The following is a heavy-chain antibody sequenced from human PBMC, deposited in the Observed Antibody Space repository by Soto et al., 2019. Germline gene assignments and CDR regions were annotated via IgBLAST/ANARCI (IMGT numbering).Heavy chain of an antibody. D-gene: IGHD3-3*01. CDR1: GFTFSSYW. CDR3: ARDRRNREWFTWYYGMDV. CDR2: IKQDGSEK. J-gene: IGHJ6*02. V-gene: IGHV3-7*01. Sequence: EVQLVESGGGLVQPGGSLRLSCAASGFTFSSYWMSWVRQAPGKGLEWVANIKQDGSEKYYVDSVKGRFTISRDNAKNSLYLQMNSLRAEETAVYYCARDRRNREWFTWYYGMDVWGQGTTVTVSS.